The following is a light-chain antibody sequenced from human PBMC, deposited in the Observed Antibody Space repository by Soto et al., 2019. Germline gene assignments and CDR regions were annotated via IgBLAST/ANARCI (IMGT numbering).Light chain of an antibody. Sequence: EIAMTQSPATLSVSPGDRATLSCRASQSVTSNLAWYQQKPGQAPRLLIYGASSRATGIPDRFSGRGSGTDFTLTISRLEPEDFAVYYCQQYGSSPWAFGPGTKVDIK. CDR2: GAS. J-gene: IGKJ1*01. CDR3: QQYGSSPWA. CDR1: QSVTSN. V-gene: IGKV3-20*01.